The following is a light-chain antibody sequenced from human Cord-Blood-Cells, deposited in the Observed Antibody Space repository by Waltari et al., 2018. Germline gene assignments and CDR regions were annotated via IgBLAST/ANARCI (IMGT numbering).Light chain of an antibody. CDR2: AAP. Sequence: DIQMTQSPSSLSASVGDRVTITCRARQSISSYLNWYQQKQGKAPKLLIYAAPSLQSGVPSRFSGSGSGTDFTLTISSLQPEDFATYYCQQSYSTPRTFGQGTKLEIK. CDR1: QSISSY. CDR3: QQSYSTPRT. V-gene: IGKV1-39*01. J-gene: IGKJ2*01.